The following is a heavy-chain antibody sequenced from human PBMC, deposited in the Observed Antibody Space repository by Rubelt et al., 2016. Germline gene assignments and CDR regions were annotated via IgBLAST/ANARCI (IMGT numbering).Heavy chain of an antibody. V-gene: IGHV1-69*04. D-gene: IGHD5-12*01. CDR3: ARVDDYGGY. Sequence: QVQLVQSGAEVKKPGSSVKVSCKASGGTFSSYAISWVRQAPGQGLEWMGRIIPILGIANYAQKFQGRVTSTADKAASTAYMELSSLRSEDTAVYYCARVDDYGGYWGQGTLVTVSS. CDR1: GGTFSSYA. CDR2: IIPILGIA. J-gene: IGHJ4*02.